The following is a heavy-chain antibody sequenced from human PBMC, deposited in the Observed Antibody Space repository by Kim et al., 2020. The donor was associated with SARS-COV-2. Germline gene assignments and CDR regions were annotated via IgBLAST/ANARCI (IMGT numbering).Heavy chain of an antibody. CDR3: ARGKGYDFWSGYKRGNAFDI. J-gene: IGHJ3*02. CDR1: GYTFTSYG. D-gene: IGHD3-3*01. CDR2: ISAYNGNT. V-gene: IGHV1-18*04. Sequence: ASVKVSCKASGYTFTSYGISWVRQAPGQGLEWMGWISAYNGNTNYAQKLQGRVTMTTDTSTSTAYMELRSLRSDDTAVYYCARGKGYDFWSGYKRGNAFDIWGQGTMVTVSS.